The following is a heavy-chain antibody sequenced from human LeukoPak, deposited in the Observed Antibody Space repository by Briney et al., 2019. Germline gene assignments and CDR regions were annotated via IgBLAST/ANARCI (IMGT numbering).Heavy chain of an antibody. CDR1: GVSLSTSGVG. V-gene: IGHV2-5*02. Sequence: KECGATLVKPRQTLTLTCTFCGVSLSTSGVGVGWIRQPPGKALGWLVLSYWGDDKGYSPSLKSRLTVTKDTSKHQGVVTRTNMDPVDTATYYCAHSLGPETDAFDIWGQGTMVTVSS. CDR3: AHSLGPETDAFDI. J-gene: IGHJ3*02. CDR2: SYWGDDK.